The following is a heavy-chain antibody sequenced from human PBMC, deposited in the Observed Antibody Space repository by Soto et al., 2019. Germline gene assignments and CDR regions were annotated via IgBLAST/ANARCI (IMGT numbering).Heavy chain of an antibody. CDR3: ASYYSDAEYFQP. CDR1: GGSISSGGYS. CDR2: IYHSGST. Sequence: SETLSLTCAVSGGSISSGGYSWSWIRQPPGKGLEWIGYIYHSGSTYYNPSLKSRVTISVDRSKNQFSLKLSSVTAADTAVYYCASYYSDAEYFQPWGQGTLVTVSS. V-gene: IGHV4-30-2*01. D-gene: IGHD3-10*01. J-gene: IGHJ1*01.